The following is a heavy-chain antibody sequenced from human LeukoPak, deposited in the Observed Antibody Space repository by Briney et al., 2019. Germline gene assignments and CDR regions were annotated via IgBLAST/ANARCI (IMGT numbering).Heavy chain of an antibody. CDR1: GGSFSGYY. CDR2: INHSGST. Sequence: SETLSLTCAVYGGSFSGYYWSWIRQPPGKGLEWIGEINHSGSTNYNPSLKSRVTISVDTSKNQFSLKLSSVTAADTAVYYCARSEGYYGSGSYWGQGTLVTVSS. D-gene: IGHD3-10*01. J-gene: IGHJ4*02. CDR3: ARSEGYYGSGSY. V-gene: IGHV4-34*01.